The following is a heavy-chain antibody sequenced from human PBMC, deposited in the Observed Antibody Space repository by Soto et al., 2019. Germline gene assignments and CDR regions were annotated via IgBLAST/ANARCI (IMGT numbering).Heavy chain of an antibody. CDR3: AGRSYYYYGMDV. CDR1: GGSISSGGYY. CDR2: IYYSGST. J-gene: IGHJ6*02. V-gene: IGHV4-61*08. Sequence: SETLSLTCTVSGGSISSGGYYWSWIRQPPGKGLEWIGYIYYSGSTNYNPSLKSRVTISVDTSKNQFSLKLSSVTAADTAVYYCAGRSYYYYGMDVWGQGTTVTVSS.